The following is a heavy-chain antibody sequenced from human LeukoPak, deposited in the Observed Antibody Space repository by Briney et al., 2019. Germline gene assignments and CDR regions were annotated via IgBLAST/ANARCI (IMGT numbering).Heavy chain of an antibody. Sequence: SETLSLTCTVSGGSIGSSSYYWGWIRQPPGKGLEWIGSIYYSGSTYYNPSLKSRVTISVDTSKNQFSLKLSSVTAADTAVYYCASDGSGSSPIDYWGQGTLVTVSS. J-gene: IGHJ4*02. D-gene: IGHD3-10*01. CDR2: IYYSGST. CDR3: ASDGSGSSPIDY. CDR1: GGSIGSSSYY. V-gene: IGHV4-39*01.